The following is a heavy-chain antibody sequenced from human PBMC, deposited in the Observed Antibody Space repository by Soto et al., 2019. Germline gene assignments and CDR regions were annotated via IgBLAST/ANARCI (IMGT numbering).Heavy chain of an antibody. D-gene: IGHD6-19*01. CDR2: ISWNSGSI. Sequence: GGSLRLSCAASGFTFDDYAMHWVRQAPGKGLEWVSGISWNSGSIGYADSVKGRFTISRDNAKNSLYLQMNSLRAEDTALYYCAKDWQWLRQGLPDYYYYMDVWGKGTTVTVSS. CDR1: GFTFDDYA. V-gene: IGHV3-9*01. J-gene: IGHJ6*03. CDR3: AKDWQWLRQGLPDYYYYMDV.